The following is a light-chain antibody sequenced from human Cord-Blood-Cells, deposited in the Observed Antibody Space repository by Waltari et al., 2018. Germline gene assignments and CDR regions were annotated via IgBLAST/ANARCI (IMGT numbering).Light chain of an antibody. V-gene: IGLV2-11*01. J-gene: IGLJ3*02. Sequence: QSALTQPRSVSGSPGQSVTISCTGTSSDVGGYHYVSWYQQHPGKAPKLMIYDVSKRPSGFPDRFSGSKSGNTASLTISGLQAEDEADYYCCSYAGSYTWVFGGGTKLTVL. CDR3: CSYAGSYTWV. CDR2: DVS. CDR1: SSDVGGYHY.